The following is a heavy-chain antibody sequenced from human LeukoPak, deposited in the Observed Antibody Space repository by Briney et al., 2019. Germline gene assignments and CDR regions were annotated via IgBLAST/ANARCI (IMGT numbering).Heavy chain of an antibody. D-gene: IGHD4-17*01. CDR2: IKSRPDGGTT. Sequence: PGGSLRLSCAASGFAFSSAWINWVRQAPGRGLEWVGLIKSRPDGGTTYYAAPVKGRFTISRDDSKNTLDLHMNSLKSEDTAIYYCTTGDYGAFEFWGQGTLVTVSS. V-gene: IGHV3-15*01. CDR1: GFAFSSAW. CDR3: TTGDYGAFEF. J-gene: IGHJ4*02.